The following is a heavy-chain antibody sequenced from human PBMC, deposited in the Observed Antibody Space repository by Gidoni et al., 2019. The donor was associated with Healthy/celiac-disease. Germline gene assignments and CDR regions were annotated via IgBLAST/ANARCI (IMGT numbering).Heavy chain of an antibody. J-gene: IGHJ4*02. CDR3: ARDLGIAVAGPGGY. Sequence: EVQLVESGGGLVQPGGSLRLSCAASGFPVSSNYMSCVRQAPGKGLEWVSVIYSGGSTYYADSVKGRFTISRDNSKNTLYLQMNSLRAEDTAVYYCARDLGIAVAGPGGYWGQGTLVTVSS. D-gene: IGHD6-19*01. V-gene: IGHV3-66*01. CDR2: IYSGGST. CDR1: GFPVSSNY.